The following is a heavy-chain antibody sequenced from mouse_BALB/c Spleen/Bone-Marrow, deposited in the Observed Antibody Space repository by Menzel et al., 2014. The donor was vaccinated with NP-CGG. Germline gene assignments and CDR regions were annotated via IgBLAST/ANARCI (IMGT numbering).Heavy chain of an antibody. D-gene: IGHD1-1*01. Sequence: VQLQQSGPELVKPGASVKISCKASGYTFTDYYINWVKQKPGQGLEWIGWIYPGGGNTKYSEKFKGKATLTVDTSSSTAYMQLSSLTSEDTAVYFCARPPYYYGSSYYWYFDVWGAGTTVTVSS. J-gene: IGHJ1*01. CDR3: ARPPYYYGSSYYWYFDV. V-gene: IGHV1-84*02. CDR2: IYPGGGNT. CDR1: GYTFTDYY.